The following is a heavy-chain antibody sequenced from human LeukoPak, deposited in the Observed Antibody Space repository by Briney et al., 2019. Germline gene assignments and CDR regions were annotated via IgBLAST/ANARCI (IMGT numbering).Heavy chain of an antibody. D-gene: IGHD6-6*01. V-gene: IGHV3-30*02. CDR2: IRYDGSNK. J-gene: IGHJ4*02. Sequence: PGGSLRLSCAASGFTFSSYGMHWVRQAPRQGLERVAFIRYDGSNKYYADSVKGRFTISRDNSKNTLYLQMNSLRAEDTAVYYCAKDLEEYSSSELDYWGQGTLVTVSS. CDR1: GFTFSSYG. CDR3: AKDLEEYSSSELDY.